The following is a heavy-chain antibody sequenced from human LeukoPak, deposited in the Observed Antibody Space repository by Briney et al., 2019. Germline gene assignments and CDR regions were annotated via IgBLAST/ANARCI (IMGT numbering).Heavy chain of an antibody. CDR2: INPSGGST. CDR1: GYTFTSYY. J-gene: IGHJ4*02. CDR3: SRGEYQLLYDY. V-gene: IGHV1-46*01. D-gene: IGHD2-2*02. Sequence: GASAKVSFKASGYTFTSYYMHWVRQAPGQGLEWMGIINPSGGSTSYAQKFQGRVTMTRDTSTSTVYMELNSLRSEDAAVYYCSRGEYQLLYDYWGQGTQVTVSS.